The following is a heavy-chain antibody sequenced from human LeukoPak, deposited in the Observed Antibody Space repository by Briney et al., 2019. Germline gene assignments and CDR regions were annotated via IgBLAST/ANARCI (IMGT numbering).Heavy chain of an antibody. D-gene: IGHD3-10*01. CDR3: ARCSSWTYYCDGSMDV. CDR2: IKQDGSEK. CDR1: GFTFSSYW. Sequence: GGSLRLSCAASGFTFSSYWMSWVRQAPGRGLEWVANIKQDGSEKYYVDSVKGRFTISRDNGKNALYLQMHSLRAEDTAVYYCARCSSWTYYCDGSMDVGGQGATVTVSS. V-gene: IGHV3-7*01. J-gene: IGHJ6*02.